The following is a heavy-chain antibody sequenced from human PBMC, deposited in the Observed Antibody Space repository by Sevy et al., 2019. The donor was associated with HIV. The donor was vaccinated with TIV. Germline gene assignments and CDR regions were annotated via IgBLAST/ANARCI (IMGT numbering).Heavy chain of an antibody. D-gene: IGHD6-6*01. V-gene: IGHV3-33*01. Sequence: GESLRLSCAASGFTFSSYGMHWVRQAPGKGLEWVAVIWHDGSNKYYADSVKGRFTIARDNYKNTLYLQMNSLRADDTAVYYTASGYTAAPDYCGQGTLVTVSS. CDR2: IWHDGSNK. J-gene: IGHJ4*02. CDR3: ASGYTAAPDY. CDR1: GFTFSSYG.